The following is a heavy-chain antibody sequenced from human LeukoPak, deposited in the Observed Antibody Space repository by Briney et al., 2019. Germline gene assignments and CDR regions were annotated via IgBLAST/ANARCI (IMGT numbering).Heavy chain of an antibody. Sequence: GGSLRLSCAASGFTFSSYGMHWVRQAPGKGLEWVAVISYDGSNKYYADSVKGRFTISRDNSKNTLYLQMNSLRAEDTAVYYCAKDVRSSGYQIDYWGQGTLVTVSS. J-gene: IGHJ4*02. V-gene: IGHV3-30*18. CDR2: ISYDGSNK. CDR3: AKDVRSSGYQIDY. D-gene: IGHD3-22*01. CDR1: GFTFSSYG.